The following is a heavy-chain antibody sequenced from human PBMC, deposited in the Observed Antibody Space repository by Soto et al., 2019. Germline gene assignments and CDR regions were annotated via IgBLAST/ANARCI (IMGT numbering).Heavy chain of an antibody. V-gene: IGHV4-59*12. J-gene: IGHJ4*02. CDR3: ARGVVTAIPFDY. Sequence: SETLSLTCTVSGGSISSYYWSWIRQPPGKGLEWIGYIYYSGSTNYNPSLKSRVTISVDTSKNQFSLKLSSVTAADAAVYYCARGVVTAIPFDYWGQGTLVTVSS. CDR1: GGSISSYY. D-gene: IGHD2-21*02. CDR2: IYYSGST.